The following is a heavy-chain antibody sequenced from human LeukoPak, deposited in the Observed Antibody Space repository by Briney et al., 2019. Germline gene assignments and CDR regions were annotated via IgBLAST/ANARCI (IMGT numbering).Heavy chain of an antibody. J-gene: IGHJ4*02. Sequence: ASVKVSCKASGYTFTGYYMHWVRQAPGQGLEWMGWISAYNGKTDYAQKFQGRVTMTKDTSTSTVYMELRSLRSDDAAVYYCARERSGWPPDYWGQGTLVTVSS. D-gene: IGHD6-19*01. CDR3: ARERSGWPPDY. V-gene: IGHV1-18*04. CDR1: GYTFTGYY. CDR2: ISAYNGKT.